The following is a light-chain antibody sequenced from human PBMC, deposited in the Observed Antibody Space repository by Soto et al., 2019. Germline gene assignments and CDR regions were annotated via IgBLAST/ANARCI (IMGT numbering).Light chain of an antibody. CDR1: QSVSSY. Sequence: EIVLTQSPATLSLSPGESATLSCRASQSVSSYLAWYRQKPGQAPGLLIYDASNRATGIPARFSGGGSETDFTLTISSLEPEDFAVYYCQQRSDWPYTFGQGTKLEIK. V-gene: IGKV3-11*01. J-gene: IGKJ2*01. CDR3: QQRSDWPYT. CDR2: DAS.